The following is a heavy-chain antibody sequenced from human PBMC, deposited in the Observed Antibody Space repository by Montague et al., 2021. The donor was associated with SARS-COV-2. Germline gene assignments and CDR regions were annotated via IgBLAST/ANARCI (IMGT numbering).Heavy chain of an antibody. CDR1: GFSFSSYN. V-gene: IGHV3-21*01. CDR2: MSSSSKNI. J-gene: IGHJ3*01. D-gene: IGHD3-16*01. CDR3: ARDWTYGWSFDF. Sequence: SLRLSCAASGFSFSSYNMNWVRQAPGQGLEWVSSMSSSSKNIYYADSVKDRFTISRDNAKNSLYLQMNSLRAEDTAIYYCARDWTYGWSFDFWGQGTMVAVPS.